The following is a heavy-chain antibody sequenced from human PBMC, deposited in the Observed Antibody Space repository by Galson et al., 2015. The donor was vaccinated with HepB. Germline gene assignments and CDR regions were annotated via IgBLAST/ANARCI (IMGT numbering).Heavy chain of an antibody. J-gene: IGHJ5*02. V-gene: IGHV3-23*01. CDR3: VKEGSWFGGDWFDP. CDR2: ITGRGSTR. Sequence: SLRLSCAGSGFIFRHHAMAWIRQAPGTGLEWVSGITGRGSTRSYSDAVQGRFSISRDNSKETVFLQMDNLRAEDTAVYYCVKEGSWFGGDWFDPWGQGALVTVS. CDR1: GFIFRHHA. D-gene: IGHD3-16*01.